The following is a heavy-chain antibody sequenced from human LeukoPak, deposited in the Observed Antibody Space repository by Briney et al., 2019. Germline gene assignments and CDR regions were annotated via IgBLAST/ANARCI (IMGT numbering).Heavy chain of an antibody. CDR3: ARRHCSGGSCYGEFDY. Sequence: GESLKISRKGSGYRFSNDWIGWVRQMPGKGLEWMGIIYPDDSDTKYSPSFQGQVSISADKSINTAYLQRGSLKASDTAMYYCARRHCSGGSCYGEFDYWGQGTLVTVSS. D-gene: IGHD2-15*01. J-gene: IGHJ4*02. CDR2: IYPDDSDT. V-gene: IGHV5-51*01. CDR1: GYRFSNDW.